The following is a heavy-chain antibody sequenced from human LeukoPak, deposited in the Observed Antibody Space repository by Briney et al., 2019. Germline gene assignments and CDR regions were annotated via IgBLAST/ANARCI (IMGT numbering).Heavy chain of an antibody. CDR1: GGSISSSSYY. CDR3: AREGSTMKGAFVI. D-gene: IGHD3-22*01. Sequence: PSETLSLTCAVSGGSISSSSYYWGWIRQPPGKGLEWIGSIYYSGSTYYNPSLKGRVTISVDTSKNQFSLKLSSVTAADTAVYYCAREGSTMKGAFVIGGKGTRVTASS. V-gene: IGHV4-39*07. CDR2: IYYSGST. J-gene: IGHJ3*02.